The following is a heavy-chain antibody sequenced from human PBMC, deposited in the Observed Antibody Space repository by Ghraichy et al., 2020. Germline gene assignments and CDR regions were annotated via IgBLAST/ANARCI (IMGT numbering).Heavy chain of an antibody. Sequence: LSLTCAASGFSFSSYAMNWVRQAPGKGLEWVSYISRTGTSIFYADSVKGRFTISRDNAKNSLYLQMNSLRDEDTAVYYCAVKRGWFGESLDAFDIWGQGTMVTVSS. D-gene: IGHD3-10*01. J-gene: IGHJ3*02. CDR3: AVKRGWFGESLDAFDI. CDR1: GFSFSSYA. V-gene: IGHV3-48*02. CDR2: ISRTGTSI.